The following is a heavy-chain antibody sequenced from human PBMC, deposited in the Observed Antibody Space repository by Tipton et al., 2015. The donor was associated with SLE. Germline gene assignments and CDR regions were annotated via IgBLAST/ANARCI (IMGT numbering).Heavy chain of an antibody. Sequence: TLSLTCTVSGGSISSSRYYWGWIRQPPGKGLEWIGSIYYSGSTYYNPSLKSRVTISVDTSKNQFSLKLSSVTAADTAVYYCARPRSGSSFDYWGQGTLVTVSS. J-gene: IGHJ4*02. V-gene: IGHV4-39*07. CDR1: GGSISSSRYY. CDR2: IYYSGST. CDR3: ARPRSGSSFDY. D-gene: IGHD1-26*01.